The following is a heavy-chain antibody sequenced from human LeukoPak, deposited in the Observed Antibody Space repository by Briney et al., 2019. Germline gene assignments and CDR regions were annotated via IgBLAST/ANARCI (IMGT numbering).Heavy chain of an antibody. CDR2: IYTSGST. J-gene: IGHJ4*02. D-gene: IGHD6-19*01. V-gene: IGHV4-4*07. CDR3: ARDSPGYSSGWYYFDY. Sequence: PSETLSLTCTVSGGSISGYYWSWIRQPAGKGLEWIGRIYTSGSTNYNPSLKSRVTMSADTSKNQFSLKLSSVTAADTAVYYCARDSPGYSSGWYYFDYWGQGTLVTVSS. CDR1: GGSISGYY.